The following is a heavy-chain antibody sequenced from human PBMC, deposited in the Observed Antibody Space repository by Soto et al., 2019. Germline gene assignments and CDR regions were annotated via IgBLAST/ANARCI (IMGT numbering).Heavy chain of an antibody. D-gene: IGHD3-16*01. CDR2: INAGSGNT. CDR3: ARARIHHFGIDY. CDR1: GYTSTNYG. V-gene: IGHV1-3*01. Sequence: VKVSCKASGYTSTNYGMHWVRQAPGQRLEWMGWINAGSGNTKYSQKFQGRITITRDTSASTVYMELSSLRSEDTAVYYCARARIHHFGIDYWGQGTLVTVS. J-gene: IGHJ4*02.